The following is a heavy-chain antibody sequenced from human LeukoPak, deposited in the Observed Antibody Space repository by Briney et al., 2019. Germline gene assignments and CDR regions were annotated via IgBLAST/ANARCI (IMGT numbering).Heavy chain of an antibody. V-gene: IGHV3-23*01. Sequence: PGGSLRLSCAASGFTFTNYDMTWARQAPGKGLEWISSIYYSGGRTYYADSVRGRFTISRDNSRSMLYLQMSSLRAEDTAVYYCATRPRELFSGIPWGQGTMVTVSS. CDR2: IYYSGGRT. CDR3: ATRPRELFSGIP. D-gene: IGHD1-26*01. J-gene: IGHJ3*01. CDR1: GFTFTNYD.